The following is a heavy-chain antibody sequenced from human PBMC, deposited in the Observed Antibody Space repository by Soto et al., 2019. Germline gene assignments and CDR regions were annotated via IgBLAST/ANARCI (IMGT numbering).Heavy chain of an antibody. CDR3: ARGPYSDSSEWFDP. D-gene: IGHD6-6*01. CDR2: ISGRGDRT. J-gene: IGHJ5*02. Sequence: EVQVLESGGGLGQPGGSLRLSCAASGFTFSSYAMAWVRQAPGKGLEWVSSISGRGDRTYYADSVKGRFTISRDNSKNTLSLQMNRLIAEDTALYYCARGPYSDSSEWFDPWGQGTLVTVSS. V-gene: IGHV3-23*01. CDR1: GFTFSSYA.